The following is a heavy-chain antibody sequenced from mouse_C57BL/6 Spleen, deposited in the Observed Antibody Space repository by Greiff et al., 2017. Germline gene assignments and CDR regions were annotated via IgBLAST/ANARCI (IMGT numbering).Heavy chain of an antibody. CDR3: ANTYYSNPYYAMDY. V-gene: IGHV1-76*01. Sequence: QVQLKQSGAELVRPGASVKLSCKASGYTFTDYYINWVKQRPGQGLEWIARIFPGSGNTYYNEKFKGKATLTAEKSSSTAYMQLSSLTSEDSAVYFFANTYYSNPYYAMDYWGQGTSVTVSS. CDR1: GYTFTDYY. J-gene: IGHJ4*01. CDR2: IFPGSGNT. D-gene: IGHD2-5*01.